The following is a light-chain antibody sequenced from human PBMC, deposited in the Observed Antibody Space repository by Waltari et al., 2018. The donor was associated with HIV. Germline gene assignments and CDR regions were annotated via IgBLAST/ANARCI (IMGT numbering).Light chain of an antibody. Sequence: DIQMTQSPSSLSASVGDRVTITCRASQGISNYLAWYQQKPRKVTKLLIYAASTFQSRVPSWVSGSGSGTDFTLTSSSLQPEDVATYYCQKYNSSPRTFGQGTKVEMK. CDR2: AAS. CDR1: QGISNY. V-gene: IGKV1-27*01. J-gene: IGKJ1*01. CDR3: QKYNSSPRT.